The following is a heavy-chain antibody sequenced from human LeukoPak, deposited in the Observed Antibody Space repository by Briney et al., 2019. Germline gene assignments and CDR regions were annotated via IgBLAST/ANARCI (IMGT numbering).Heavy chain of an antibody. CDR1: GGSFSGYY. D-gene: IGHD2-2*01. V-gene: IGHV4-34*01. J-gene: IGHJ4*02. Sequence: SETLSLTCAVYGGSFSGYYWSWIRQPPGKGLEWIGEINHSGSTNYNPSLKSRVTISVDTSKNQFSLKLSSVTAADTAVYYRARVGPADIVVVPAAASFDYWGQGTLVTVSS. CDR2: INHSGST. CDR3: ARVGPADIVVVPAAASFDY.